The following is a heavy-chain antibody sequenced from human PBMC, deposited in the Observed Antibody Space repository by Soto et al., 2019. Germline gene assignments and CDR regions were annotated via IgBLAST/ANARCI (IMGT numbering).Heavy chain of an antibody. CDR1: GYTFTNYG. CDR2: ISAYNGNT. D-gene: IGHD2-2*01. Sequence: QVQLVQSGAEVKKPGASVKVSCKASGYTFTNYGISWVRQAPGQGLEWMGWISAYNGNTDYAQKLQGRVTMTTDTSTSSAYMHLRSLRSDVTAVYYCARVRAYCVSTSCHDYWGQGTLVIVSS. CDR3: ARVRAYCVSTSCHDY. V-gene: IGHV1-18*01. J-gene: IGHJ4*02.